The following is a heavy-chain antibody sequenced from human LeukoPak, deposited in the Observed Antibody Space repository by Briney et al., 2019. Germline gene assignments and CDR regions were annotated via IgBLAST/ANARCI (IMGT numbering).Heavy chain of an antibody. V-gene: IGHV1-2*02. J-gene: IGHJ4*02. CDR2: INPNSGGI. D-gene: IGHD5-12*01. CDR3: AKTSGYFPLYYFDY. Sequence: ASVKVSCKASGYTFIAYYMHWVGQAPGQGLEWMGWINPNSGGINYAQNFQGRVTMTKDTSITTAYMELSRLRSDDTAIYYCAKTSGYFPLYYFDYWGQGTLVTVSS. CDR1: GYTFIAYY.